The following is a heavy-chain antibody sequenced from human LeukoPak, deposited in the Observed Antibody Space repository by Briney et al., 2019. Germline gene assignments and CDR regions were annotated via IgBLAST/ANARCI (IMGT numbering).Heavy chain of an antibody. D-gene: IGHD6-13*01. CDR1: GGSISSYY. Sequence: PSETLFLTCTVSGGSISSYYWSWVRQPPEKGLEWIGYIYSSGSTKYNPSLKSRVIISVDTSKNQFSLKLSSATAADTAVYYCAREAAGWFDPWGQGTLVAVSS. J-gene: IGHJ5*02. V-gene: IGHV4-59*01. CDR2: IYSSGST. CDR3: AREAAGWFDP.